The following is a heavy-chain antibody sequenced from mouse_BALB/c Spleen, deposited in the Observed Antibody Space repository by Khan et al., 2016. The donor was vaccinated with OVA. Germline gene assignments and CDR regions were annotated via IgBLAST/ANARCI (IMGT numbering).Heavy chain of an antibody. Sequence: QVQLQQSGAELARPGASVKMSCKASGYTFTSYTMHWVKQRPGQGLEWIGYINPSNDYTNYNQKFKDKATLTADKSSSTAYMQLSSLTTEDSAVSYCLRAGPYYVSCGACFAYWGQGTLVTVSA. CDR2: INPSNDYT. J-gene: IGHJ3*01. CDR3: LRAGPYYVSCGACFAY. V-gene: IGHV1-4*01. CDR1: GYTFTSYT. D-gene: IGHD2-10*01.